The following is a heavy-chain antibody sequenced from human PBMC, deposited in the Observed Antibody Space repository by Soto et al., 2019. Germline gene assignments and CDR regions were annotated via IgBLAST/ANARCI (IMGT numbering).Heavy chain of an antibody. Sequence: QITLKESGPTLVKPTQTLTLTCTFSGFSLSTSGVGVGWIRQPPGKALEWLALIYWDDDKRYSPSLKSRLTISKDTSKNQVVLTMTNLDPVDTATYCCAHSPDCSGGSCYYRMDVWGQGTTVTVSS. CDR2: IYWDDDK. D-gene: IGHD2-15*01. V-gene: IGHV2-5*02. CDR3: AHSPDCSGGSCYYRMDV. J-gene: IGHJ6*02. CDR1: GFSLSTSGVG.